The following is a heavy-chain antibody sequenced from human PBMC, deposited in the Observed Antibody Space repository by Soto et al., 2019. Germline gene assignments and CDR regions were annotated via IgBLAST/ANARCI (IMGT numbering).Heavy chain of an antibody. D-gene: IGHD2-2*02. J-gene: IGHJ4*02. CDR2: IYYSGST. Sequence: KPSETLSLTCSVSGGSISSYYWSWIRQPPGKGLEWIGYIYYSGSTNYNPSLKSRVTISVDTSKNQFSLKLSSVTAADTAVYYCARVIGYCSSTSCYTPPIFDYWGQGTLVTVSS. CDR3: ARVIGYCSSTSCYTPPIFDY. CDR1: GGSISSYY. V-gene: IGHV4-59*01.